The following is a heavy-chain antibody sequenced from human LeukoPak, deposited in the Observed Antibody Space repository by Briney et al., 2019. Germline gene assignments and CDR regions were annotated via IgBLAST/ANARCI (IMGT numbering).Heavy chain of an antibody. CDR1: GGSFSGYY. CDR3: ARRRGSYFHTGLDY. J-gene: IGHJ4*02. V-gene: IGHV4-34*01. Sequence: SETLSLTCAVYGGSFSGYYWSWIRQPPGKGLEWIGEINHSGSTNYNPSLKSRVTISVDTSKNQFSLKLSSVTAADTAVYYCARRRGSYFHTGLDYWGQGTLVTVSS. D-gene: IGHD1-26*01. CDR2: INHSGST.